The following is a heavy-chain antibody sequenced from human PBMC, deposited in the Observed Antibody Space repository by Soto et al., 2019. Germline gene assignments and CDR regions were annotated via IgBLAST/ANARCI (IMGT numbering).Heavy chain of an antibody. CDR2: INDSGTT. D-gene: IGHD5-12*01. J-gene: IGHJ1*01. CDR3: ARSLRSSGYNLWGYLQR. V-gene: IGHV4-34*01. Sequence: PSETLSLTCAVYGGSLSGYYWSWIRQPPGKGLEWIGEINDSGTTNYKPSLKSRATISVDTAKNQLSLKLRSVTAADTAVYYCARSLRSSGYNLWGYLQRWGPGTLVTVS. CDR1: GGSLSGYY.